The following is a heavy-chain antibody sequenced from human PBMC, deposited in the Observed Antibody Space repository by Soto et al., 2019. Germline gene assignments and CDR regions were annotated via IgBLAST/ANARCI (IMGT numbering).Heavy chain of an antibody. D-gene: IGHD2-2*01. CDR3: ARASTTRDKSCSSTSCYAPGDYYYYGMDV. CDR2: ISSSSSTI. CDR1: GFTFSSYS. Sequence: PGGSLRLSCAASGFTFSSYSMNWVRQAPGKGLEWVSYISSSSSTIYYADSVKGRFTISRDNAKNSLYLQMNSLRAEDTAVYYCARASTTRDKSCSSTSCYAPGDYYYYGMDVWGQGTTVTVSS. V-gene: IGHV3-48*01. J-gene: IGHJ6*02.